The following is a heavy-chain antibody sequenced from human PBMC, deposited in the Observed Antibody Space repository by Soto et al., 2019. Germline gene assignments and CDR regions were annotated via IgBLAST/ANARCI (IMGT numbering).Heavy chain of an antibody. CDR1: GYMFFSYG. CDR3: VRDLDGSGSYYTDY. J-gene: IGHJ4*02. V-gene: IGHV1-18*01. CDR2: ISAYNGNI. D-gene: IGHD3-10*01. Sequence: QVQLVQSGAEVKKSGASVKVSCTASGYMFFSYGINWVRQAPGQGLEWMGWISAYNGNIKYAQNLQGRVTMTTDTSTSTAYMEMRSLRSDDTAVYYCVRDLDGSGSYYTDYWGPGTLVTVSS.